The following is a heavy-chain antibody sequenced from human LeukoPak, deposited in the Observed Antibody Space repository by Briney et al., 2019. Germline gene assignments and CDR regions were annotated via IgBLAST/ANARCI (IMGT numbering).Heavy chain of an antibody. V-gene: IGHV3-7*01. CDR2: INLDGSEK. CDR1: GFIFSTSW. D-gene: IGHD1-26*01. J-gene: IGHJ5*02. Sequence: PGGSLRLSCTASGFIFSTSWMTWVRQAPGKGLEWVANINLDGSEKYYVDSVKGRFTISRDNAKNSLYLQMNSLRAEDTAVYYCARDPYSGSRVGSYTWFDPWGQGTLVTVSS. CDR3: ARDPYSGSRVGSYTWFDP.